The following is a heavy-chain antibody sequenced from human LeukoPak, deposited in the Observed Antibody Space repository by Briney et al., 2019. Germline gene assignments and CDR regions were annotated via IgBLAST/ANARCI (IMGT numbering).Heavy chain of an antibody. CDR2: ISYDGSNK. D-gene: IGHD2-21*02. V-gene: IGHV3-30*18. J-gene: IGHJ4*02. Sequence: GGSLRLSCAASGFTFSSYGMHWVRQAPGKGLEWVAVISYDGSNKCYADSVKGRFTISRDNSKNTLYLQMNSLRVEDTAVYYCAKDLERHIVVVTASVVDYWGQGTLVTVSS. CDR3: AKDLERHIVVVTASVVDY. CDR1: GFTFSSYG.